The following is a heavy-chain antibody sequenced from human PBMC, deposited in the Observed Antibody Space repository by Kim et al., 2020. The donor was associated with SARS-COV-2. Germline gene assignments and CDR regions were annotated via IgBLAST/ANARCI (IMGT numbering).Heavy chain of an antibody. V-gene: IGHV3-15*01. J-gene: IGHJ3*02. Sequence: GGSLRLSCAASGFTFSNAWMSWVRQAPGKGLEWVGRIKSKTDGGTTDYAAPVKGRFTISRDDSKNTLYLQMNSLKTEDTAVYYCTTDRVSMITFGAVIAPYRYDAVDIWGQGTMVTVSS. CDR2: IKSKTDGGTT. D-gene: IGHD3-16*02. CDR3: TTDRVSMITFGAVIAPYRYDAVDI. CDR1: GFTFSNAW.